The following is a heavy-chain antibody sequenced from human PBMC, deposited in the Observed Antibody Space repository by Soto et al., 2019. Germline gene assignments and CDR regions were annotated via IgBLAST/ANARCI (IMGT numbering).Heavy chain of an antibody. V-gene: IGHV3-23*01. CDR1: GFTFSNYA. CDR2: ISGSGGST. J-gene: IGHJ4*02. D-gene: IGHD3-22*01. CDR3: AKGAPVGSYYGNSGFDY. Sequence: EVQLLESGGGLVQPGGSLRLSCAASGFTFSNYAINWVRQAPGKGLEWVSVISGSGGSTYYADSVKGRFTISRDNSKNTLDLQMNSLRAEDTAVYYCAKGAPVGSYYGNSGFDYWGQGTLVTVSS.